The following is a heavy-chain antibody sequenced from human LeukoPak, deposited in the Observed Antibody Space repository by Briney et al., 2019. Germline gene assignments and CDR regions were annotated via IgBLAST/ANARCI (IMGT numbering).Heavy chain of an antibody. CDR2: ISGSGGST. CDR3: ALIPFPFGELSYYFDY. D-gene: IGHD3-10*01. V-gene: IGHV3-23*01. CDR1: GFTFSSYA. J-gene: IGHJ4*02. Sequence: GGSLRLSCAASGFTFSSYAMSWVRQAPGKGLEWVSAISGSGGSTYYADSVKGRFTISRDNSKNTLYLQMNSLRAEDTAVYYCALIPFPFGELSYYFDYWGQGTLVTVSS.